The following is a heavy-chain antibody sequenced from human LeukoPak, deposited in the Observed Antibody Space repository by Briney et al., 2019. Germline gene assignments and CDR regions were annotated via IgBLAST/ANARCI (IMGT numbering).Heavy chain of an antibody. CDR3: ASGEDSAKTAY. J-gene: IGHJ4*02. Sequence: PSETLSLTCTVSGGSITHYYWNWMRQPPGRGLEWIGYILKSGRSNYNPSLKSRVTISLDTSQNQFSLNLRSVTAADTAVYYCASGEDSAKTAYWGQGTLVTVSS. CDR1: GGSITHYY. CDR2: ILKSGRS. D-gene: IGHD3-3*01. V-gene: IGHV4-4*09.